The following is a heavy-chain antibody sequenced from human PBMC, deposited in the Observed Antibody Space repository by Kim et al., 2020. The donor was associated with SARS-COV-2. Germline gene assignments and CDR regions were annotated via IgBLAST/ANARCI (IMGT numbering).Heavy chain of an antibody. CDR1: GFTVSSNY. J-gene: IGHJ6*02. D-gene: IGHD3-10*01. V-gene: IGHV3-66*01. CDR3: ARGRRGYYYYGMDV. Sequence: GGSLRLSCAASGFTVSSNYMSWVRQAPGKGLEWVSVIYSGGSTYYADSVKGRFTISRDNSKNTLYLQMNSLRAEDTAVYYCARGRRGYYYYGMDVWGQGTTVTVSS. CDR2: IYSGGST.